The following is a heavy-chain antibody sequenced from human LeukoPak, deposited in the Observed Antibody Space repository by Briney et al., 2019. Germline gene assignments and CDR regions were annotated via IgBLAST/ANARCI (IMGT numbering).Heavy chain of an antibody. Sequence: GASVKVSCKTSGYTFTGYYMHWVRQAPGQGLEWMGWVTPNTGDTKYAQKFQGRVTMTRDTSISTAYMELSRLRSDDTAVYYCARERLLVWFGELPNWFDPWGQGTLVTVSS. V-gene: IGHV1-2*02. CDR3: ARERLLVWFGELPNWFDP. CDR2: VTPNTGDT. J-gene: IGHJ5*02. CDR1: GYTFTGYY. D-gene: IGHD3-10*01.